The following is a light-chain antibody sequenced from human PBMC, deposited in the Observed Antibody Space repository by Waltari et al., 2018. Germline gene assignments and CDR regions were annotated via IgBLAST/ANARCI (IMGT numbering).Light chain of an antibody. CDR2: EGT. CDR3: CSYTGSSTWV. CDR1: GSDAGSYNL. Sequence: QSALTQPASVSGSPGQSLTISCTGTGSDAGSYNLVSWYQQHPGKAPKLVIYEGTKRPSGVANRFSGSKSGNTASLTISGLQTEDEADYYCCSYTGSSTWVFGGGTKLTVL. V-gene: IGLV2-23*01. J-gene: IGLJ3*02.